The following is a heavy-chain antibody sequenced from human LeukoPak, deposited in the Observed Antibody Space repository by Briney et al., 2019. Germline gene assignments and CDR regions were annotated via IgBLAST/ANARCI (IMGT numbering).Heavy chain of an antibody. CDR1: GYTLTELS. CDR2: FDPEDGET. V-gene: IGHV1-24*01. D-gene: IGHD2-21*01. CDR3: ATSPDSPFRFDY. Sequence: ASVKVSCKVSGYTLTELSMHWVRQAPGKGLEWMGGFDPEDGETIYAQKFQGRVTMTEDTSTDTAYMELSSLRSEDTAVYYCATSPDSPFRFDYWGQGTLVTVSS. J-gene: IGHJ4*02.